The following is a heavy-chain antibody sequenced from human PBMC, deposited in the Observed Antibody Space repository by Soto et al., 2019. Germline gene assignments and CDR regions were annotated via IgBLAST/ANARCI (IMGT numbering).Heavy chain of an antibody. J-gene: IGHJ3*02. V-gene: IGHV3-30*03. CDR1: GFTFSSYG. CDR3: ARTEYSSGWYRGAFDI. D-gene: IGHD6-19*01. CDR2: ISYDGSNK. Sequence: VQLLESGGGLVQPGGSLRLSCAASGFTFSSYGMHWVRQAPGKGLEWVAVISYDGSNKYYADSVKGRFTISRDNSKNTLYLQMNSLRAEDTAVYYCARTEYSSGWYRGAFDIWGQGTMVTVSS.